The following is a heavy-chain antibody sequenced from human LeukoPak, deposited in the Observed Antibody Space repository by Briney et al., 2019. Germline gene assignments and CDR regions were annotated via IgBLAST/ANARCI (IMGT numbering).Heavy chain of an antibody. D-gene: IGHD5-12*01. CDR1: GGSISSSSYS. CDR2: IYYSGST. V-gene: IGHV4-39*01. Sequence: PSETLSLTCTVSGGSISSSSYSWGWIRQPPGKGLEWIGSIYYSGSTYYNPSLKSRVTISVDTSKNQFSLKLSSVTAADTAVYYCARHSSGYDYWGQGTLVTVSS. CDR3: ARHSSGYDY. J-gene: IGHJ4*02.